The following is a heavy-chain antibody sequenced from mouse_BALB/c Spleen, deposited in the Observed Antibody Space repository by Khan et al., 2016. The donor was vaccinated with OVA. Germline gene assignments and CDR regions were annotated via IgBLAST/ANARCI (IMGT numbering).Heavy chain of an antibody. Sequence: IQLQQSGPELVKPGASVKISCKASGYAFTDYNMHWVKQSHVNSLEWIGYIYPYNGGTGYNQKFTSKATLTVDNSSSTAYMELRSLTSEDAAVYYCARSRGPGYDYCFDFWGQGTTLTVSS. CDR3: ARSRGPGYDYCFDF. CDR2: IYPYNGGT. CDR1: GYAFTDYN. J-gene: IGHJ2*01. D-gene: IGHD2-4*01. V-gene: IGHV1S29*02.